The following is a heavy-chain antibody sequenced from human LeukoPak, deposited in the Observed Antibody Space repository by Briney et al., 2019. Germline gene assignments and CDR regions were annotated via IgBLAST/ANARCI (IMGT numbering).Heavy chain of an antibody. V-gene: IGHV1-24*01. Sequence: ASVKVSCKVSGYTLTELSMHWVRQAPGKGLGWMGGFDPEDGETIYAQKFQGRVTMTEDTSTDTAYMELSSLRSEDTAVYYCATEGTIAVAGSFDYWGQGTLVTVSS. D-gene: IGHD6-19*01. J-gene: IGHJ4*02. CDR2: FDPEDGET. CDR3: ATEGTIAVAGSFDY. CDR1: GYTLTELS.